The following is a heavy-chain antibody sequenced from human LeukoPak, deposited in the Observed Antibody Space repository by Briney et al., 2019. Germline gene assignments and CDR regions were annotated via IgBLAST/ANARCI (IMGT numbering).Heavy chain of an antibody. Sequence: ASVNVSCTASGYTFTGYYMHWVRQAPGQGLEWMGRINPNSGGTNYAQKFQGRVTMTRDTSISTAYMELSRLRSDDTAVYYCAGDSSGYHNWFDPWGQGTLVTVSS. V-gene: IGHV1-2*06. CDR1: GYTFTGYY. CDR3: AGDSSGYHNWFDP. CDR2: INPNSGGT. J-gene: IGHJ5*02. D-gene: IGHD3-22*01.